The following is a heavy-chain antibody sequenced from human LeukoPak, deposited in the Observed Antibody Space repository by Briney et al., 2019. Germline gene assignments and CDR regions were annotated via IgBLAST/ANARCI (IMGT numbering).Heavy chain of an antibody. Sequence: GGSLRLSCAVSGITLSNYGMSWVRQAPGKGLEWVAGISDSGGRTNYADSVKGRFTISRDNPKNTLCLQMNSLRAEDTAVYFCAKRGVVIRVILVGFHKEAYYFDSWGQGALDTVSS. CDR1: GITLSNYG. CDR3: AKRGVVIRVILVGFHKEAYYFDS. D-gene: IGHD3-22*01. J-gene: IGHJ4*02. CDR2: ISDSGGRT. V-gene: IGHV3-23*01.